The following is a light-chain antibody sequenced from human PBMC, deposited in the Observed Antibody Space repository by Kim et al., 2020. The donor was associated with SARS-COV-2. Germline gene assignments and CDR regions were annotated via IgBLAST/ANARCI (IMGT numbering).Light chain of an antibody. J-gene: IGLJ3*02. CDR3: NSRDSSDNHLV. CDR1: SLRSYY. CDR2: GEN. V-gene: IGLV3-19*01. Sequence: ALGQTVRITCQGDSLRSYYASWYQQKPGQAPVLVMYGENNRPSGIPDRFSGSSSGNTASLTITGAQAEDEADYYCNSRDSSDNHLVFGGGTQLTVL.